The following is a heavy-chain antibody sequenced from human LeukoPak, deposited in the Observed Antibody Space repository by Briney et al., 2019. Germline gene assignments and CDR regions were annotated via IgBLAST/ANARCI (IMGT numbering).Heavy chain of an antibody. J-gene: IGHJ4*02. D-gene: IGHD1-1*01. CDR3: VRHRNWNYDY. V-gene: IGHV5-51*01. Sequence: PGESLKISCKWSGDSFTTFWIGWVRQMPGKGLEWMGIIYLGDSDTRYSPSFQGQVTISADKSINTAYLQWSSLKASDTAMYYCVRHRNWNYDYWGQGTLVTVSS. CDR1: GDSFTTFW. CDR2: IYLGDSDT.